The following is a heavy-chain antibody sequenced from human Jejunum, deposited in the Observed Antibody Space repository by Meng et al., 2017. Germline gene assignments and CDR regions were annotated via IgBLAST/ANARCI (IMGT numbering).Heavy chain of an antibody. Sequence: QLQQEESGPGVVKPSETLSLTCTVSGGSLSGHYWSWIRQPPGKGLEWIGHIYYSGNANYNPSLKSRVTLSLHTSENQFSLQLNSVTAADTAAYYCASAGSSGWNWYFGLWGRGTLVTVSS. D-gene: IGHD6-19*01. CDR2: IYYSGNA. J-gene: IGHJ2*01. CDR1: GGSLSGHY. CDR3: ASAGSSGWNWYFGL. V-gene: IGHV4-59*11.